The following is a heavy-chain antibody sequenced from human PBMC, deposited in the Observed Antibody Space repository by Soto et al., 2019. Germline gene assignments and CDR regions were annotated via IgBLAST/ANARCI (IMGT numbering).Heavy chain of an antibody. V-gene: IGHV3-23*01. CDR1: RFSFSSYA. Sequence: EVQLLESGGDLVQSGGSVRLSCAASRFSFSSYAMTWVRQAPGKGLEWLSSISGSRGSTYYADSVKGRFTISRDNSKNTLYLQMTSLRVEDTAVYYCAKGADDAFDIWGQGTMVTVSS. J-gene: IGHJ3*02. CDR3: AKGADDAFDI. D-gene: IGHD6-19*01. CDR2: ISGSRGST.